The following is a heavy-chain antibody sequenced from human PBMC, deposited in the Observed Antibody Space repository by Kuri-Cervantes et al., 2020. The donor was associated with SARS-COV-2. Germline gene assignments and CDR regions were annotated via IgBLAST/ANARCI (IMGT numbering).Heavy chain of an antibody. D-gene: IGHD2-2*01. J-gene: IGHJ4*02. V-gene: IGHV1-2*02. CDR1: GYTFTGYY. Sequence: ASVKVSCKASGYTFTGYYMHWVRQAPGQGLEWMGWINPNSGGTNYAQKFQGRVTITRDTSASTAYMELSSLRSEDTAVYYCARGYCSSTSCYPSDYWGQGTLVTVSS. CDR3: ARGYCSSTSCYPSDY. CDR2: INPNSGGT.